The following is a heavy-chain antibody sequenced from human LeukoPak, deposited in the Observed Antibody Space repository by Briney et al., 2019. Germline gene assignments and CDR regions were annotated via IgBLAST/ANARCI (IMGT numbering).Heavy chain of an antibody. CDR2: IYYSGST. J-gene: IGHJ4*02. CDR1: GGSISSGDYY. V-gene: IGHV4-30-4*01. Sequence: SETLSLTCTVSGGSISSGDYYWSWIHQPPGKGLEWIGYIYYSGSTYYNPSLKSRVTISVDTSKNQFSLKLSSVTAADTAVYYCARVSRDGYNYYYFDYWGQGTLVTVSS. CDR3: ARVSRDGYNYYYFDY. D-gene: IGHD5-24*01.